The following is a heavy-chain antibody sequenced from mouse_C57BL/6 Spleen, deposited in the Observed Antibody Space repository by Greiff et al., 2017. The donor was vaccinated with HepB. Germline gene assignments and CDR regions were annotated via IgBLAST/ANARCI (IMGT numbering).Heavy chain of an antibody. CDR3: ASGGLLYGSSSAWFAY. CDR1: GYTFTDYY. D-gene: IGHD1-1*01. CDR2: INPYNGGT. J-gene: IGHJ3*01. V-gene: IGHV1-19*01. Sequence: EVQLQQSGPVLVKPGASVKMSCKASGYTFTDYYMNWVKQSHGKSLEWIGVINPYNGGTSYNQKFKGKATLTVDKSSSTAYMELNSLTSEDSAVYYCASGGLLYGSSSAWFAYWGQGTLVTVSA.